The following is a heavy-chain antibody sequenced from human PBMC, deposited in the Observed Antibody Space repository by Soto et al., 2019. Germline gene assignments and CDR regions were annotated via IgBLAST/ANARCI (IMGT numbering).Heavy chain of an antibody. CDR2: IYYSGST. D-gene: IGHD1-26*01. CDR1: GGSISSYY. J-gene: IGHJ6*02. CDR3: ARSSGSYYYYYGMDG. V-gene: IGHV4-59*01. Sequence: SETLSLTCTVSGGSISSYYWSWIRQPPGKGLEWIGYIYYSGSTNYNPSLKSRVTISVDTSKNQFSLKLSSVTAADTAVYYCARSSGSYYYYYGMDGWGQGTTVTVSS.